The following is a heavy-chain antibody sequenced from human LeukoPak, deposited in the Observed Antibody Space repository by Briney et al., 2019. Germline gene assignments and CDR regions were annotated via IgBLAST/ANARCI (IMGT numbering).Heavy chain of an antibody. D-gene: IGHD3-10*01. J-gene: IGHJ6*02. CDR1: GGSFSGYY. V-gene: IGHV4-34*01. CDR2: INHSGST. CDR3: ARDRLDYYGSGNYYYYGLDV. Sequence: SETLSLTCAVYGGSFSGYYWSWIRQPPGKGLEWIGEINHSGSTNYNPSLKSRVTISVDTSKNQFSLKLSSVTAADTAVYYCARDRLDYYGSGNYYYYGLDVWGQGTTVTVSS.